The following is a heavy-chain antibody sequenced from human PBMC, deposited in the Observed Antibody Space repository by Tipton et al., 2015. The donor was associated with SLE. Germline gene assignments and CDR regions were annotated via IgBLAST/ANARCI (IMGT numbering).Heavy chain of an antibody. CDR1: GYTFTSYY. CDR2: INPSGGST. D-gene: IGHD4-17*01. CDR3: ARAVTTGPDAFDI. J-gene: IGHJ3*02. Sequence: QVQSGAEVKKPGASVKVSCKASGYTFTSYYMHWVRQAPGQGLEWMGIINPSGGSTTYAQKFQGRVTMTRDTSTSTVYMELSSLRSEDTAVYYCARAVTTGPDAFDIWGQGTMVTVSS. V-gene: IGHV1-46*01.